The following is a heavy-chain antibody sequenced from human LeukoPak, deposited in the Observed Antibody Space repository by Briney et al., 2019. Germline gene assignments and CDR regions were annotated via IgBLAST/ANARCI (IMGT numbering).Heavy chain of an antibody. V-gene: IGHV4-59*01. J-gene: IGHJ4*02. CDR2: IYYTGTS. D-gene: IGHD1-26*01. Sequence: SETLSLTCAVYGGSFSSYYWTWIRQSPGKGLEWIGYIYYTGTSNYNPSLKSRVTISVDTSKSQISLKLTSVTAADTAVYYCASGQWGGHWGQGTLVTVSS. CDR3: ASGQWGGH. CDR1: GGSFSSYY.